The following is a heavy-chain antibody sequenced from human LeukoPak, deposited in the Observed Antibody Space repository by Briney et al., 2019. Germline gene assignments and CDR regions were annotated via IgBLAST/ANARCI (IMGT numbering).Heavy chain of an antibody. J-gene: IGHJ6*02. V-gene: IGHV4-4*07. CDR3: ARDSVVIPSYYYYYGMDV. D-gene: IGHD3-22*01. CDR2: INTSGST. CDR1: GGSISSYY. Sequence: PSETLSLTCTVSGGSISSYYWSWIRQPAGKGLEWIGRINTSGSTNYNPSLKSRVTMSVDTSKNQFSLNLSSVTDADTAVYYCARDSVVIPSYYYYYGMDVWGQGTTVTVSS.